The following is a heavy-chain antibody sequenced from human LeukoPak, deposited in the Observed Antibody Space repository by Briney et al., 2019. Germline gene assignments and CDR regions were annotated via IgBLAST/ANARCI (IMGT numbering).Heavy chain of an antibody. Sequence: PSESLSLTCTVSGGSISSSSYYWGWIRQPPGKGLEWIASIRHSGRTHYNPSLKSRVTISADTSKNHLSLKLNSVTAADTAVYYCARSAAVVAPGADVPSWFDPWGQGTLVTVSS. D-gene: IGHD2-2*01. CDR2: IRHSGRT. J-gene: IGHJ5*02. CDR1: GGSISSSSYY. CDR3: ARSAAVVAPGADVPSWFDP. V-gene: IGHV4-39*02.